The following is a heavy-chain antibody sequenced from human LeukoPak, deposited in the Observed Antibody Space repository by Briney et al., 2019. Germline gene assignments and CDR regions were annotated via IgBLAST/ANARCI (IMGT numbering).Heavy chain of an antibody. CDR1: GGSISSGSYY. D-gene: IGHD4-17*01. V-gene: IGHV4-39*07. CDR2: IYYSGST. Sequence: SETLSLTCTVSGGSISSGSYYWSWIRQPAGKGLEWIGSIYYSGSTYYNPSLKSRVTISVDTSKNQFSLKLSSVTAADTAVYYCARDAAPMTTVTLGFDYWGQGTLVTVSS. J-gene: IGHJ4*02. CDR3: ARDAAPMTTVTLGFDY.